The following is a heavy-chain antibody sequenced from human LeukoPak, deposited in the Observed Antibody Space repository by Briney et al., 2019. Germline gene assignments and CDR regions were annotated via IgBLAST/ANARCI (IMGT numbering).Heavy chain of an antibody. CDR1: GYSISSGYY. CDR3: AKDELAITTRGVLDYFAY. Sequence: ETLSLTCTVSGYSISSGYYWGWIRQPPGKGLEWVSGISGSGGNTYYADSVKGRFTISRDNSKNTLYLQLNSLRAEDTALYYCAKDELAITTRGVLDYFAYWGQGTLVTVSS. D-gene: IGHD3-16*02. CDR2: ISGSGGNT. V-gene: IGHV3-23*01. J-gene: IGHJ4*02.